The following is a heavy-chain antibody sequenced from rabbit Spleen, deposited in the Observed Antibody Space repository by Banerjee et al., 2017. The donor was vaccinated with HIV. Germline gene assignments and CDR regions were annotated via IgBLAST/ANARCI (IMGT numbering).Heavy chain of an antibody. J-gene: IGHJ4*01. Sequence: QEQLVESGGGLVQPEGSLTLTCTASGFSFSSYWICWVRQAPGKGLEWIACIYTGSSGSTYYASWAKGRFTISKTSSTTVTLQMTSLTAADTATYSCARDISYFTLWGQGTLVTVS. CDR1: GFSFSSYW. CDR3: ARDISYFTL. V-gene: IGHV1S45*01. CDR2: IYTGSSGST.